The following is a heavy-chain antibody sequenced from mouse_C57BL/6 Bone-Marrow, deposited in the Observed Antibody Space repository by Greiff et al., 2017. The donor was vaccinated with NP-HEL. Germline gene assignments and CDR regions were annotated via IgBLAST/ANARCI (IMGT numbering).Heavy chain of an antibody. CDR1: GYTFTSYW. J-gene: IGHJ4*01. CDR2: INPSSGYT. D-gene: IGHD2-4*01. V-gene: IGHV1-7*01. CDR3: ARFYYDYDEPVLDAMDY. Sequence: VQLQQSGAELAKPGASVQLSCKASGYTFTSYWMHWVKQRPGQGLEWIGYINPSSGYTKYNQKFKDKATLTADKSSSTAYMQLSSLTYEDSAVYYCARFYYDYDEPVLDAMDYWGQGTSVTVSS.